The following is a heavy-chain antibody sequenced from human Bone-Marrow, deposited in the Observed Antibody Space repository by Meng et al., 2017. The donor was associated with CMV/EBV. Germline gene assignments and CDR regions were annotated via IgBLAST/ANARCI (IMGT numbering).Heavy chain of an antibody. Sequence: ASVKVSCKASGYTFTSYDINWVRQATGQGLEWMGWMNPNSGNTGYAQEFQGRVTITRNTSISTAYMELSRLRSEDTAVYYCARAYLEDDYYDSSGYRGWLDPWGQGTLVTVSS. CDR1: GYTFTSYD. V-gene: IGHV1-8*03. D-gene: IGHD3-22*01. CDR2: MNPNSGNT. CDR3: ARAYLEDDYYDSSGYRGWLDP. J-gene: IGHJ5*02.